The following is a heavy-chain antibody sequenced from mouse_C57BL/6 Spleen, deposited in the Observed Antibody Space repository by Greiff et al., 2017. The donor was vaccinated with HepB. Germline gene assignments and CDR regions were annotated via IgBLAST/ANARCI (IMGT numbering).Heavy chain of an antibody. CDR1: GSTFHGYW. J-gene: IGHJ2*01. V-gene: IGHV1-5*01. D-gene: IGHD1-1*01. Sequence: GQLQQSGTVLAKPGGSVKMSCKTSGSTFHGYWVPWVKQRPGKGLEWIGAIYPGKSDTSYNQKFKGKAKLTAVPSASTAYMELSSLTNEDAAVYYCTRDYGSSFDYWGQGTTLTVSS. CDR2: IYPGKSDT. CDR3: TRDYGSSFDY.